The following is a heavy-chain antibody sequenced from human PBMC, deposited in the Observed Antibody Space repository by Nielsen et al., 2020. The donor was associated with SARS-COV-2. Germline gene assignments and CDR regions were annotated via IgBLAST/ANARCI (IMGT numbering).Heavy chain of an antibody. CDR2: ISSSSSYI. D-gene: IGHD3-16*02. CDR3: ARDYGITFGGVINPWYFDL. J-gene: IGHJ2*01. CDR1: GFTFSSYS. V-gene: IGHV3-21*01. Sequence: GESLKLSCAASGFTFSSYSMNWVRQAPGKGLEWVSSISSSSSYIYYADSVKGRFTISRDNAKNSLYLQMNSLRAEDTAVYYCARDYGITFGGVINPWYFDLWGRGTLVTVSS.